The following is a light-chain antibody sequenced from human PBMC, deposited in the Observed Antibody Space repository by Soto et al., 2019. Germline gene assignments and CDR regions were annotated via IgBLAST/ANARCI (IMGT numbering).Light chain of an antibody. V-gene: IGLV2-23*01. CDR3: CSYAGSGTYV. Sequence: QSVVTQPASVSGSPGQSITISCTGTSSDIGSYNLVSWYQQNPGKAPKLIICEGTKRPSGVSNRFSGSKSGNTASLAISGLQAEDEADYYCCSYAGSGTYVFGSGTKVTVL. CDR2: EGT. J-gene: IGLJ1*01. CDR1: SSDIGSYNL.